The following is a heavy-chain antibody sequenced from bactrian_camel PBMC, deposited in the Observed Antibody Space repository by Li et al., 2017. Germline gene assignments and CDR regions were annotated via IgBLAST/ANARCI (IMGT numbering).Heavy chain of an antibody. CDR1: GYTDDGHC. Sequence: VQLVESGGGSVRAGTSLTLTCVTSGYTDDGHCMGWFRQVPGSEREGVAAMGGDRTWYADSVKGRFTIARDNRKNTLYLHMNMLKSEDTAMYYCVRGREHDFDYPKEAQGTQVTVS. D-gene: IGHD6*01. CDR2: MGGDRT. V-gene: IGHV3S67*01. J-gene: IGHJ4*01.